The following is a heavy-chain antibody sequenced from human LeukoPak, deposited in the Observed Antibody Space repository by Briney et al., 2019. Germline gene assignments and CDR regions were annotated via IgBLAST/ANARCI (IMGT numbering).Heavy chain of an antibody. Sequence: ASVKVSCQTSGYNFIGYYIHWVRQAPGQGLEWMGWVNPNSGDPNYSPKFKGRVTMTRDTSITTAYMELTSLISDDTAIYYCARRIRTRGDFDSLGQGTLVTVSS. CDR3: ARRIRTRGDFDS. J-gene: IGHJ4*02. D-gene: IGHD2-2*01. CDR1: GYNFIGYY. CDR2: VNPNSGDP. V-gene: IGHV1-2*02.